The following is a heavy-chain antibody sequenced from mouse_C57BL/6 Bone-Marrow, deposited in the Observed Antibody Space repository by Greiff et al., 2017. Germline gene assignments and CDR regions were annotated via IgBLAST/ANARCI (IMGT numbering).Heavy chain of an antibody. Sequence: QVQLQQPGAELVKPGASVKLSCKASGYTFTSYWMHWVKQRPGQGLEWIGMIPPNSGSTNYTEKFKSKATLTVYKSSSTAYMQLSRLTSEDSAVYYCARFPFAYWGQGTLVTVSA. CDR2: IPPNSGST. J-gene: IGHJ3*01. V-gene: IGHV1-64*01. CDR1: GYTFTSYW. CDR3: ARFPFAY.